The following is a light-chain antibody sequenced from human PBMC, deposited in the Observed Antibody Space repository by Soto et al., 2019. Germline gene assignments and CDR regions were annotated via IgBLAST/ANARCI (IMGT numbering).Light chain of an antibody. CDR3: QQDGSSPPIT. V-gene: IGKV3-20*01. CDR2: GAS. J-gene: IGKJ5*01. CDR1: QSVSSSY. Sequence: EIVLTQSPGTLSLSPGERATLSCRASQSVSSSYLAWYQQKPGQAPRLLIYGASSRATGIPDRFSGSGSGTDFTLTISRLEPEVFAVYYCQQDGSSPPITFGQGTRLEIK.